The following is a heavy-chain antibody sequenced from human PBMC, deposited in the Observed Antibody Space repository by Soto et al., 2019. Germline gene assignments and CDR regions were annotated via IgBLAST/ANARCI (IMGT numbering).Heavy chain of an antibody. CDR3: AKDMRGGSSSSRYYYGLDV. J-gene: IGHJ6*02. V-gene: IGHV3-9*01. CDR2: ISWNSGTI. CDR1: GFTFDDYA. Sequence: EVQLVESVGGLVQPGRSLRLSCAASGFTFDDYAMHWVRQAPGKGLEWVSGISWNSGTIIYADSVKGRFTISRDNAKNSLYLQMNSLRGEDTALYYCAKDMRGGSSSSRYYYGLDVWGQGTTVTVSS. D-gene: IGHD6-13*01.